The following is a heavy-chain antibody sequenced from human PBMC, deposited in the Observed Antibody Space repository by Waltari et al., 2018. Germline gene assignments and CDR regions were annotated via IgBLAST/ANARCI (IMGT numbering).Heavy chain of an antibody. CDR2: INPIFGTA. CDR1: GYTFTGYY. V-gene: IGHV1-69*06. Sequence: QVQLVQSGAEVKKPGASVKVSCKASGYTFTGYYMHWVRQAPGQGLEWMGRINPIFGTANYAQKFQGRVTITADKSTSTAYMELSSLRSEDTAVYYCARGGSAPDYYYMDVWGKGTTVTVSS. CDR3: ARGGSAPDYYYMDV. J-gene: IGHJ6*03. D-gene: IGHD2-15*01.